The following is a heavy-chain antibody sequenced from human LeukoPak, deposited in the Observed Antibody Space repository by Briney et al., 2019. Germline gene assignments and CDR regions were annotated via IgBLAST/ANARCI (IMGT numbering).Heavy chain of an antibody. CDR2: FNPNSGGT. V-gene: IGHV1-2*02. CDR1: GYTFTGYD. J-gene: IGHJ6*03. D-gene: IGHD1-26*01. CDR3: ARDGGYSGSSDYYYYMDV. Sequence: SVKVSCKASGYTFTGYDMHWVRQAPGQGLEWMGWFNPNSGGTNYAQKIQGRVTMTRDTSISTAYMELSRLRSDDTAVYYCARDGGYSGSSDYYYYMDVWGKGTTVTVSS.